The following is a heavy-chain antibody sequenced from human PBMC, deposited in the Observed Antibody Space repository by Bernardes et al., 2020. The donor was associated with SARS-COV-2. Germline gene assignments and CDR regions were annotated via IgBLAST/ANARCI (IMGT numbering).Heavy chain of an antibody. D-gene: IGHD3-9*01. J-gene: IGHJ4*02. CDR2: VYYSGTT. V-gene: IGHV4-39*01. Sequence: SETLSLTCTVSGGSITSTSFFWGWIRQPPGRGLEWLGSVYYSGTTYSNPSLKTRVRISADRSRNQFSLSLSSVTAADTAVYYCARQAYARDPDYYDILTGDYRPRYFDYWGQGNRVTVSS. CDR1: GGSITSTSFF. CDR3: ARQAYARDPDYYDILTGDYRPRYFDY.